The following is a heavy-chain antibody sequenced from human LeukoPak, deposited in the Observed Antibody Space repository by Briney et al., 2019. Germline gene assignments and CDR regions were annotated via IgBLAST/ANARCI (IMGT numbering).Heavy chain of an antibody. CDR3: AREDYYGLGSYNAFDI. D-gene: IGHD3-10*01. CDR1: GYTFTGYY. Sequence: GASVKVSCKASGYTFTGYYMHWVRQAPGQGLEWMGWINPNSGGTNYAQKFQGRVTMTRDTSISTAYMELSRLRSDDTAVYYCAREDYYGLGSYNAFDIWGQGTMVTVSS. V-gene: IGHV1-2*02. CDR2: INPNSGGT. J-gene: IGHJ3*02.